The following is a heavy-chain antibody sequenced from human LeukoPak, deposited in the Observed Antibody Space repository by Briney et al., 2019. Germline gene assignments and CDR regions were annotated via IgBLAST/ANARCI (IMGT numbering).Heavy chain of an antibody. Sequence: SQTLSLTCAISGDSFSSNSVAWNWISQSPSRGLERLGRTYCRPKRYNDYAVSVKGRITINPDTSKNQFSLQLNSVTPEDTAVYYCARDHCSGGSCHWRFDYWGQGTLVTVSS. V-gene: IGHV6-1*01. CDR2: TYCRPKRYN. J-gene: IGHJ4*02. CDR1: GDSFSSNSVA. CDR3: ARDHCSGGSCHWRFDY. D-gene: IGHD2-15*01.